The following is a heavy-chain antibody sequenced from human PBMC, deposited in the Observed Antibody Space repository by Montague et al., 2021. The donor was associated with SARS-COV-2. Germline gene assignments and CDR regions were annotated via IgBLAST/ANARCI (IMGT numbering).Heavy chain of an antibody. J-gene: IGHJ4*02. V-gene: IGHV4-28*01. CDR1: GYSISSSNW. CDR3: ATGFSGYGSSWFDKHPLEVDHAGHEFDY. CDR2: IYYSGST. D-gene: IGHD6-13*01. Sequence: SETLSLTCAVSGYSISSSNWWGWIRQPPGKGLEWIGYIYYSGSTYYNPSLKSRVTMSVDTSKNQFSLKLASVTAVDTAVYYGATGFSGYGSSWFDKHPLEVDHAGHEFDYWGQGTLVTVSS.